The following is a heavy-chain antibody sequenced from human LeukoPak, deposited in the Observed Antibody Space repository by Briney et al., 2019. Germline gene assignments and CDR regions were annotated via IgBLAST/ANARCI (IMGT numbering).Heavy chain of an antibody. CDR3: AKELLGSSWYPDY. Sequence: GGSLRLSCAASGFTFSSYGMHCVRQAPGKALEWVAYIRYDGSNKYYADSVKGRYTISRDTSKNTLYLQMNSLIAEDTAVYYCAKELLGSSWYPDYWGQGTLVTVSS. CDR2: IRYDGSNK. J-gene: IGHJ4*02. D-gene: IGHD6-13*01. V-gene: IGHV3-30*02. CDR1: GFTFSSYG.